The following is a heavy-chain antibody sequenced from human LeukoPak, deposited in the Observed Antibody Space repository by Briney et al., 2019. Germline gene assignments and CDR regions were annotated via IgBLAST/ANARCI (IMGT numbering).Heavy chain of an antibody. V-gene: IGHV4-59*08. CDR3: ATSIAAAGDDAFDI. CDR2: IYYSGST. Sequence: SEALSLTCAVYGGSFSGYYWSWIRQPPGKGLEWIGYIYYSGSTNYNPSLKSRVTISVDTSKNQFSLKLSSVTAADTAVYYCATSIAAAGDDAFDIWGQGTMVTVSS. CDR1: GGSFSGYY. D-gene: IGHD6-13*01. J-gene: IGHJ3*02.